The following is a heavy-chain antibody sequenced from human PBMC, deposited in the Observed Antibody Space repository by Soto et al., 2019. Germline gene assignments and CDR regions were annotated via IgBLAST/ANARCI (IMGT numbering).Heavy chain of an antibody. Sequence: GASVKVSCKTSGYSFISTDINWVRQATGQGLEWMGWMNPNSGTTGYAQKFQGRVTMTRNISESTAYMELSSLRSDDTAVYYCARGSSSGWFVYFDYWGQGTLVTVS. D-gene: IGHD6-19*01. CDR2: MNPNSGTT. V-gene: IGHV1-8*01. J-gene: IGHJ4*02. CDR1: GYSFISTD. CDR3: ARGSSSGWFVYFDY.